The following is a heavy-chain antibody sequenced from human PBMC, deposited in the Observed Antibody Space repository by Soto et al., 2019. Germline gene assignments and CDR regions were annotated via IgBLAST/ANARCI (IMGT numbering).Heavy chain of an antibody. V-gene: IGHV3-30*18. J-gene: IGHJ6*02. D-gene: IGHD2-15*01. CDR3: AKDLSGARWYYDALDV. CDR1: GFTFSTHG. CDR2: TSYDGTNK. Sequence: LRLSCEVSGFTFSTHGMHWVRQAPGEGLEWVAGTSYDGTNKYYARSVQGRFTISRENSMKTLYLQMNSLRTEDTAVYYCAKDLSGARWYYDALDVWGQGTTVTVSS.